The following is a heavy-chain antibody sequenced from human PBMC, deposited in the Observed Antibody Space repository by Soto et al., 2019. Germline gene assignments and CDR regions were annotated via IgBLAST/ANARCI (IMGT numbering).Heavy chain of an antibody. CDR1: GGSISSSSYY. J-gene: IGHJ3*02. D-gene: IGHD4-17*01. Sequence: SETLSLTCTVSGGSISSSSYYWGWIRQPPGKGLEWIGSIYYSGSTYYNPSLKIRVTISVDTSKNHFSLKLSSVTAANTAVYYCARDRYGDSNAGAFDIWGQGTMVTVSS. CDR3: ARDRYGDSNAGAFDI. V-gene: IGHV4-39*07. CDR2: IYYSGST.